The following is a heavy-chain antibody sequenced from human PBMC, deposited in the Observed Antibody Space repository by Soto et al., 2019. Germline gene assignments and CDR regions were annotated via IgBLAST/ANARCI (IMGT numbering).Heavy chain of an antibody. CDR2: SRNKDNSYST. D-gene: IGHD3-16*02. Sequence: PGGSLRLSCTASGFTFSAHYMDWVRQAPGKGPEWLGRSRNKDNSYSTEYAASVKGRFTISRDDSKSSLFLQMNSLKPEDTAVYYCTSGGRLLITFGGVINEGFDDWGQGTMVTVSS. V-gene: IGHV3-72*01. CDR3: TSGGRLLITFGGVINEGFDD. J-gene: IGHJ3*01. CDR1: GFTFSAHY.